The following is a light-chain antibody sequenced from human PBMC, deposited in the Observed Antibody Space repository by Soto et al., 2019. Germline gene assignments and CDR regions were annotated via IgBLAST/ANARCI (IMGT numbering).Light chain of an antibody. Sequence: DIQLTQSPSFLSASVGDRVTVTCRASQGVDNYLAWYQQKPGKAPKLLIYAASTLQSGVPSRFSGSRSGTEFTLTVSSLQPEDFATYYCQQLYSYPLTFGGGTTVEF. CDR3: QQLYSYPLT. CDR2: AAS. V-gene: IGKV1-9*01. CDR1: QGVDNY. J-gene: IGKJ4*01.